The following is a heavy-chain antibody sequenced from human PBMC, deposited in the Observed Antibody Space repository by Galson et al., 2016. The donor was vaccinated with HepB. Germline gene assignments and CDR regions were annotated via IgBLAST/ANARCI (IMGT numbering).Heavy chain of an antibody. CDR1: GFTFSGSA. CDR2: IRSKASNYAT. CDR3: TTSLVYYFDY. J-gene: IGHJ4*02. D-gene: IGHD2-21*01. V-gene: IGHV3-73*01. Sequence: SLRLSCAASGFTFSGSAIHWVRQASGKGLEWVGRIRSKASNYATASAASVKGRFTISRDDSKNTAYLQMNSLKTEDTAVYYCTTSLVYYFDYWGQGTLVTVSS.